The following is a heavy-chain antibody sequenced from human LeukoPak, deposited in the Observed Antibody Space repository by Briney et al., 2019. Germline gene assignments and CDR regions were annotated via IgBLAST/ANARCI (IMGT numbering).Heavy chain of an antibody. V-gene: IGHV4-38-2*02. Sequence: PSETLSLTCTVSGYSISSGYYWGWIRQPPGKGLEWIGSIYHSGSTYYNPSLKSRVTISVDTSKNQFSLKLSSVTAADTAVYYCARGRLYYYDSSGYSHDAFDIWGRGTMVTVSS. CDR1: GYSISSGYY. D-gene: IGHD3-22*01. J-gene: IGHJ3*02. CDR3: ARGRLYYYDSSGYSHDAFDI. CDR2: IYHSGST.